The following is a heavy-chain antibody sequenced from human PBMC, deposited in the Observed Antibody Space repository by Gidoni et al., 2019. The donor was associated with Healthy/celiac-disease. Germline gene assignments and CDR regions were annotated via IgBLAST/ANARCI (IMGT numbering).Heavy chain of an antibody. CDR2: ISYDGSNK. J-gene: IGHJ5*02. D-gene: IGHD4-17*01. CDR3: ARGPTVTKGVGWFDP. Sequence: QVQLVASGGGVVQPGRSLRLSCAASGFTFSSYAMHWVRQAPGKGLEWVAGISYDGSNKYYADSVKGRFTISRDNSKNTLYLQMNSLRAEDTAVYYCARGPTVTKGVGWFDPWGQGTLVTVSS. CDR1: GFTFSSYA. V-gene: IGHV3-30-3*01.